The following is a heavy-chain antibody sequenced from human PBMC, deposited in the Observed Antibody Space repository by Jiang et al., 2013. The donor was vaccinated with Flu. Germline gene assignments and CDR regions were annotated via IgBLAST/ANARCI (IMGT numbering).Heavy chain of an antibody. V-gene: IGHV4-30-2*04. D-gene: IGHD2-15*01. Sequence: KSRVTISVDTSKNQFSLKLSSVTAADTAVYYCARTSCSGGSCFDYWGPGNPGXRLL. CDR3: ARTSCSGGSCFDY. J-gene: IGHJ4*02.